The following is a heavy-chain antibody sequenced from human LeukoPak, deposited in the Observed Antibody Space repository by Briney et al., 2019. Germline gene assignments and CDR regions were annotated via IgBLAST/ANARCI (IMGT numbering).Heavy chain of an antibody. Sequence: SETLPLTCAVYGGSFSGYYWSWIRQPLGKGLEWIGEINHSGSTNYNPSLKSRVTISVDTSKNQFSLKLSSVTAADTAVYYCARSASSSWFIDAFDIWGQGTMVTVSS. J-gene: IGHJ3*02. D-gene: IGHD6-13*01. CDR2: INHSGST. CDR1: GGSFSGYY. V-gene: IGHV4-34*01. CDR3: ARSASSSWFIDAFDI.